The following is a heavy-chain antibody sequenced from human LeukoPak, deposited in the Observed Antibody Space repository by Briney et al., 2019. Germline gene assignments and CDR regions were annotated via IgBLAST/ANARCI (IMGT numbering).Heavy chain of an antibody. V-gene: IGHV3-30-3*01. CDR1: GITLSSYD. J-gene: IGHJ3*02. D-gene: IGHD3-16*01. CDR2: ISYDGSNK. Sequence: GRSLRLSCAASGITLSSYDMHWVRQAPGKALEWVAVISYDGSNKDYADSVKGRFTISRDNSKNTLDLQMNSLRAEDTAVYYCAKDRGVWAFVIWGEGKMVTVSS. CDR3: AKDRGVWAFVI.